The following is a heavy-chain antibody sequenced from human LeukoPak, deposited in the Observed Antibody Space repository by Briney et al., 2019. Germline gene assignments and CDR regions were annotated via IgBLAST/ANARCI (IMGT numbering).Heavy chain of an antibody. D-gene: IGHD1-1*01. CDR2: IIPIFGTA. V-gene: IGHV1-69*05. CDR1: VGTFTIYA. Sequence: SVKVSSKPCVGTFTIYAISWVRQAPGQGLEWMGGIIPIFGTANYAQKFQGRVTITTDESTSTAYMELSSLRSEDTAVYYCARDRSEKGTTKTFDLWGQGTLVTVSS. CDR3: ARDRSEKGTTKTFDL. J-gene: IGHJ4*02.